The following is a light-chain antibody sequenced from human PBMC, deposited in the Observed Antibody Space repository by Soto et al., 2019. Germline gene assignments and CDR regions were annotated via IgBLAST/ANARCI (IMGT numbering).Light chain of an antibody. Sequence: IQMTQSPSTLSASVGDTVTLTCRSSQMIARWLAWYQQKPGTAPRLIIYDATSLQSGVPSRFSASASGTDFTLTISRLHPDDFATYYCLQYTTFPHPFGQGTKLEI. CDR2: DAT. CDR1: QMIARW. V-gene: IGKV1-5*01. J-gene: IGKJ2*01. CDR3: LQYTTFPHP.